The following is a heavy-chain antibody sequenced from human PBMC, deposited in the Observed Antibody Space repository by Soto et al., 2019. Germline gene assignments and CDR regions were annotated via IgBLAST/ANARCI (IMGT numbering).Heavy chain of an antibody. CDR1: GYSFTSYD. V-gene: IGHV1-8*01. J-gene: IGHJ6*03. CDR3: ARMLPGRTGSSSYDDYCYYYMYV. D-gene: IGHD6-6*01. Sequence: ASVKVSCKASGYSFTSYDINWVRQVTGQGLEWMGWMNPNSGNTGYAQKFQGRVTMTRNTSISTAYMELSSLRSEDTAVYYCARMLPGRTGSSSYDDYCYYYMYVWGKGTTVTVSS. CDR2: MNPNSGNT.